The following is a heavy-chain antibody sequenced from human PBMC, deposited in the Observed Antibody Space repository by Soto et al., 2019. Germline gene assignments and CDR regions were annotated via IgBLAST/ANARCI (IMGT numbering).Heavy chain of an antibody. Sequence: SVEGSFKASGYTFTTYFLHWVRQAPGQGLEWLGWIFPGSGGTNYAQKFQGRVTMTRDTSIKTAYMELSRLTYDDTGVYYCAREWQRGTDYWGQGALVTVSS. CDR2: IFPGSGGT. CDR1: GYTFTTYF. CDR3: AREWQRGTDY. V-gene: IGHV1-2*02. J-gene: IGHJ4*02. D-gene: IGHD6-25*01.